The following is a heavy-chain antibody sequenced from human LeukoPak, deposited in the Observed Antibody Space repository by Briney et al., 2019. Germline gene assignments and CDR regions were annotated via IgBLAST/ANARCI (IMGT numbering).Heavy chain of an antibody. CDR1: GFIFSNYG. Sequence: GGSLRLSCAASGFIFSNYGMPWVRQAPGKGLEWVAVVWYDGSNKYYADSVKGRFTISRDNSKNMLYLQMNSLRAEDTAVYYCARDPSLRVTLDYWGQGTLVTISS. CDR2: VWYDGSNK. D-gene: IGHD5/OR15-5a*01. V-gene: IGHV3-33*01. J-gene: IGHJ4*02. CDR3: ARDPSLRVTLDY.